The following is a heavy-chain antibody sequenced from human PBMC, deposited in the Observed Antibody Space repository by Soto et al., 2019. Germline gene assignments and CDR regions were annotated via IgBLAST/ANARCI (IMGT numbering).Heavy chain of an antibody. CDR2: MYFNEST. Sequence: SETLSLTCTVSGASITSYFLNWIRQAPGKGLEWIGYMYFNESTNYNPSLKSRVMMSLDTSKSLFSLKLNSVTAADTAIYYCARDHKEAFDIWGQGTLVTISS. J-gene: IGHJ3*02. CDR3: ARDHKEAFDI. V-gene: IGHV4-59*01. CDR1: GASITSYF.